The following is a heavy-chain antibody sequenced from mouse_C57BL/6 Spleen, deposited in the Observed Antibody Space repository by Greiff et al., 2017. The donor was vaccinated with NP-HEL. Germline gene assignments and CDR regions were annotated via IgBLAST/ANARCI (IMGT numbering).Heavy chain of an antibody. V-gene: IGHV1-18*01. J-gene: IGHJ1*03. D-gene: IGHD1-1*01. CDR3: ARYGSSHWYFDV. Sequence: EVQLQQSGPELVKPGASVKIPCKASGYTFTDYNMDWVKQSHGKSLEWIGDINPNNGGTIYNQKFKGKATLTVDKSSITAYMELRSLTSEDTAVYFCARYGSSHWYFDVWGTGTTVTVSS. CDR1: GYTFTDYN. CDR2: INPNNGGT.